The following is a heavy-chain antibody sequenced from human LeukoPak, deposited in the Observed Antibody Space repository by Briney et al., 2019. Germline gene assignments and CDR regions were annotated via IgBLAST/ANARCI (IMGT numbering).Heavy chain of an antibody. CDR1: GGTFSSYA. CDR3: ASRNSLKKKRDETIDI. J-gene: IGHJ3*02. Sequence: GASVKVSCKASGGTFSSYAISWVRQAPGQGLEWMGRIIPILGIANYAQKFQGRVTITADKSTSTAYMELSSLRSEDTAVYYCASRNSLKKKRDETIDIWGQGTMVTVSS. V-gene: IGHV1-69*04. CDR2: IIPILGIA.